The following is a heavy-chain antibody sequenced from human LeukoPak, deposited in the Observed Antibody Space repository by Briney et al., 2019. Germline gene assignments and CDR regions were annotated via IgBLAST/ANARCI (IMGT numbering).Heavy chain of an antibody. V-gene: IGHV3-30*02. CDR3: AKDQRSYYFDY. CDR1: GFTFSNYG. D-gene: IGHD4-17*01. Sequence: GGSLRLSCAASGFTFSNYGMHWVRQAPGKGLEWVAYTRNDGGNKYDADSVKGRFTLSRDNSKNTLYLQMNSLRAEDTAVYYCAKDQRSYYFDYWGQGTLVTVSS. CDR2: TRNDGGNK. J-gene: IGHJ4*02.